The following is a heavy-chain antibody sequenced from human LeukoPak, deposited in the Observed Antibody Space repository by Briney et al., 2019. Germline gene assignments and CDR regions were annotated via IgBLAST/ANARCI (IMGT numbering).Heavy chain of an antibody. J-gene: IGHJ1*01. CDR3: ARDRVRPRNRLGELLFY. CDR2: INPSGGST. V-gene: IGHV1-46*01. Sequence: EASVKVSCKASGYTFTSYYMHWVRQAPGQGLEWMGIINPSGGSTSYAQKFQGRVTMTRDTATNTVNIELSSQRSEDTAVYYCARDRVRPRNRLGELLFYWGQGPVVTVSS. CDR1: GYTFTSYY. D-gene: IGHD3-10*01.